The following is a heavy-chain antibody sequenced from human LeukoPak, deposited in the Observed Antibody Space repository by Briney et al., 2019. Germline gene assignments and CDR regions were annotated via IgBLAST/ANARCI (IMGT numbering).Heavy chain of an antibody. Sequence: ASVKVSCKASGYIFTRYYMHWLRQPRAQGLDWMGIINPSGGSTSYEQKFQGRVTMTRDMSTSTVYMELSSLRSEDTAVYYCARDGRGSYCSSTSCYPAWGQGTLVTVSS. V-gene: IGHV1-46*01. CDR3: ARDGRGSYCSSTSCYPA. CDR1: GYIFTRYY. CDR2: INPSGGST. D-gene: IGHD2-2*01. J-gene: IGHJ5*02.